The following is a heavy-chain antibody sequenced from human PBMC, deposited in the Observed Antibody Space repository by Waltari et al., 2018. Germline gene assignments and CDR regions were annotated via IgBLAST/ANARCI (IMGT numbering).Heavy chain of an antibody. J-gene: IGHJ6*03. CDR3: ARGDYSSSWPYYYYYYMDV. CDR2: ISPIFVTA. D-gene: IGHD6-13*01. Sequence: QVQLVQSGAEVKKPGSSVKVSCKASGGTFSSYAISWVRQAPGQGLEWMGGISPIFVTANYAQKCQGRVTITADKSTSTAYMELSSLRSEDTAVYYCARGDYSSSWPYYYYYYMDVWGKGTTVTVSS. CDR1: GGTFSSYA. V-gene: IGHV1-69*14.